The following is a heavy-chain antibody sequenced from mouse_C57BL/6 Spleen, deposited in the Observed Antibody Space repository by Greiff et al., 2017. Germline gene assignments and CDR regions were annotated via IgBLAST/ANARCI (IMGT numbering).Heavy chain of an antibody. D-gene: IGHD2-4*01. Sequence: QVQLQQPGAELVKPGASVKVSCKASGYTFTSYWMHWVKQRPGQGLEWIGRIHPSDSDTNYNQKFKGKATLTVDKSSSTAYMQLSSLTSEDAAVYYCAMGDYELWYFDVWGTGTTVTVSS. J-gene: IGHJ1*03. V-gene: IGHV1-74*01. CDR1: GYTFTSYW. CDR2: IHPSDSDT. CDR3: AMGDYELWYFDV.